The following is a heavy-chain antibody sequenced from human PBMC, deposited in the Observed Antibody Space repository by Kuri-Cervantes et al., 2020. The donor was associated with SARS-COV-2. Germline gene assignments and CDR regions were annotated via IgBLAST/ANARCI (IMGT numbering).Heavy chain of an antibody. CDR2: IYYSGST. CDR3: ARDGGSSWDFDY. CDR1: GGSISSYY. D-gene: IGHD6-13*01. J-gene: IGHJ4*02. Sequence: GSLRLSCTVSGGSISSYYWSWIRQPPGKGLEWIGYIYYSGSTNYNPSLKSRGTISVDTSKNQFSLKLSSVTAADTAVYYCARDGGSSWDFDYWGQGTLVTVSS. V-gene: IGHV4-59*01.